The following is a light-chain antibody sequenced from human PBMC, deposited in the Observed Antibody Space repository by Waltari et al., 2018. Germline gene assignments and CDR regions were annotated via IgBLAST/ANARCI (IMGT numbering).Light chain of an antibody. J-gene: IGKJ4*01. CDR3: MQGTHWPLT. V-gene: IGKV2-30*01. CDR2: QVT. CDR1: QSLVNSDGNTY. Sequence: DVVMTQSPLSLPVTPGQPASISCRSSQSLVNSDGNTYFNWLHQKPGQPPRRLIYQVTKRDSGVPDRFSGSRAGTDFTLKITRVEAEDVGVYYCMQGTHWPLTFGGGTKVEIK.